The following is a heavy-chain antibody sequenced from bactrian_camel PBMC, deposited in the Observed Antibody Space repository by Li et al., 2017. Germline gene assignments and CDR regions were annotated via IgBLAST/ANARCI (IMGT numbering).Heavy chain of an antibody. J-gene: IGHJ4*01. Sequence: QVQLVESGGGSVQVGGSLRLSCVASVDTIGRYCMGWFRQIPDKEREGIASVDSGGRTTYVDSVKGRFTISKDKDENTLTLQMTSLKPEDTAMYYCAAERTPFGLCDSWRKGDHVYWGQGTQVTVS. CDR1: VDTIGRYC. V-gene: IGHV3S55*01. D-gene: IGHD6*01. CDR3: AAERTPFGLCDSWRKGDHVY. CDR2: VDSGGRT.